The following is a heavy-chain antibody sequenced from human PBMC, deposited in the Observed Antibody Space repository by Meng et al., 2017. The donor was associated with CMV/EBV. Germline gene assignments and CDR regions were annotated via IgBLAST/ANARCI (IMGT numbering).Heavy chain of an antibody. V-gene: IGHV1-69*04. CDR2: IIPILGIA. Sequence: FSSYTISWVRQAPGQGLEWMGRIIPILGIANYAQKFKGRVTITADKSTSTAYMELSSLRSEDTAVYYCARDPKYCSSTSCPVAGWFDPWGQGTLVTVSS. D-gene: IGHD2-2*01. CDR3: ARDPKYCSSTSCPVAGWFDP. J-gene: IGHJ5*02. CDR1: FSSYT.